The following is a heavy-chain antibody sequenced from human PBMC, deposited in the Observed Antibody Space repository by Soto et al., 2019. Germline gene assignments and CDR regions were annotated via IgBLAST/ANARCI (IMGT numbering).Heavy chain of an antibody. D-gene: IGHD1-26*01. CDR2: ISSSSSYI. CDR3: AREFEVFIVGATTALDY. J-gene: IGHJ4*02. V-gene: IGHV3-21*01. CDR1: GFTFSSYS. Sequence: EVQLVESGGGLVKPGGSLRLSCAASGFTFSSYSMNWVRQAPGKGLEWVSSISSSSSYIYYADSVKGRFTISRDNAKNSLYLQMNSLRAEDTAVYYCAREFEVFIVGATTALDYWGQGTLVTVSS.